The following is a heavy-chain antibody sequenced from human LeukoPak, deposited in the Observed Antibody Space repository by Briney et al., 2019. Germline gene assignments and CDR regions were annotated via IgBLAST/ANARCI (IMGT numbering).Heavy chain of an antibody. CDR3: ARDWYYDYVWGSYRKKNDY. V-gene: IGHV3-7*01. CDR2: IKQDGSEK. J-gene: IGHJ4*02. Sequence: GGSLRLSCAASGFSFSYFWMSWVRQAPGKGLEWVANIKQDGSEKYYVDSVKGRFTISRDNAKNSLYLQMNSLRAEDTAVYYCARDWYYDYVWGSYRKKNDYWGQGTLVTVSS. D-gene: IGHD3-16*02. CDR1: GFSFSYFW.